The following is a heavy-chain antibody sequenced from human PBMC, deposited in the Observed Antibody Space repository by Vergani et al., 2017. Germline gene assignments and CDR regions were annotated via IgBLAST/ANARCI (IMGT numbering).Heavy chain of an antibody. CDR1: DSSIMTNPY. V-gene: IGHV4-38-2*01. Sequence: QVQLQESGPGLVKPSETLTLTCDVSDSSIMTNPYWGWFRQSPGKGLEWIGCIHHSGDTHYNSSLKSRVSISIVSSSKFSLSLTSVTAADTAIYYCARHRGSEGFFPSSYFYWMDVWGHGTTVTVSS. CDR3: ARHRGSEGFFPSSYFYWMDV. J-gene: IGHJ6*02. D-gene: IGHD3-9*01. CDR2: IHHSGDT.